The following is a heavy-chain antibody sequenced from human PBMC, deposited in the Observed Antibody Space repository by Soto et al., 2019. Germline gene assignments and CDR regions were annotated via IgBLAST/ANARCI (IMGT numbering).Heavy chain of an antibody. CDR3: ERRNRITMVRGVLGFYY. CDR1: GGSFRGYY. Sequence: QVQLQQWGAGLLKPSETLSLTCDVYGGSFRGYYWSWIRQPPGKGLEWIGEINHSGSTNYNPSLKSLVNISVDTSKTQFSLKLSSVTAADKAVYYCERRNRITMVRGVLGFYYLGKGTLVTVSS. D-gene: IGHD3-10*01. CDR2: INHSGST. V-gene: IGHV4-34*01. J-gene: IGHJ4*02.